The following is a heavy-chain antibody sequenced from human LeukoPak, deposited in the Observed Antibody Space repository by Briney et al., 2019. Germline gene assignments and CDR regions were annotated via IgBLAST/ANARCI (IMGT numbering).Heavy chain of an antibody. CDR2: IIPIFGTA. J-gene: IGHJ4*02. V-gene: IGHV1-69*05. D-gene: IGHD2/OR15-2a*01. CDR1: GGTFSSYA. Sequence: SVKVSCKASGGTFSSYAISWVRQAPGQGLEWMGGIIPIFGTANYAQKLQGRVTMTTDTSTSTAYMELRSLRSDDTAVYYCARDPGSTLFDYWGQGTLVTVSS. CDR3: ARDPGSTLFDY.